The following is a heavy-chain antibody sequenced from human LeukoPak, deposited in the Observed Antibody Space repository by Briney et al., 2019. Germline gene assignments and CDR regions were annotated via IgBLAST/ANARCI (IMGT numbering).Heavy chain of an antibody. V-gene: IGHV4-61*02. J-gene: IGHJ5*02. CDR1: GASISNDRYY. D-gene: IGHD1-14*01. Sequence: TLSLTCTVSGASISNDRYYWSWVRLPAGKGLEWIGRVSGSGNANYNPSLGSRITVSRDTSKNQFSLELTSVTAADPAVYYCAREDLRGPTTYWFDVWGQGTLVTVSS. CDR2: VSGSGNA. CDR3: AREDLRGPTTYWFDV.